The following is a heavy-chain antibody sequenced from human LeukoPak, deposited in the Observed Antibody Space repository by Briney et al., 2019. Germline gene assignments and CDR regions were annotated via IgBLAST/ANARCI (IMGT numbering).Heavy chain of an antibody. CDR3: ARGRSATRWALPHLDR. CDR1: GGSLSGDY. V-gene: IGHV4-59*01. CDR2: IFYKGTT. D-gene: IGHD5-24*01. J-gene: IGHJ4*02. Sequence: SETLSLTCSVSGGSLSGDYWNWIRHSPGKNLEWIGYIFYKGTTNYNPSLKSRVTISIDTPKNQFSLTLTSVNNVDTAIYYCARGRSATRWALPHLDRWGQGTLVTVSS.